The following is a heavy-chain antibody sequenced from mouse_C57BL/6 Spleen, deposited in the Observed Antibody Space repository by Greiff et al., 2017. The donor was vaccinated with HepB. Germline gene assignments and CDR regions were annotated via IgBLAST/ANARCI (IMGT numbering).Heavy chain of an antibody. Sequence: QVQLQQPGAELVRPGSSVKLSFKASGYTFTSYWMHWVKQRPIQGLEWIGNIDPSDSETHYNQKFKDKATLTVDKSSSTAYMQLSSLTSEDSAVYYCARGAYDYDEAWFAYWGQGTLVTVSA. J-gene: IGHJ3*01. CDR1: GYTFTSYW. CDR3: ARGAYDYDEAWFAY. CDR2: IDPSDSET. D-gene: IGHD2-4*01. V-gene: IGHV1-52*01.